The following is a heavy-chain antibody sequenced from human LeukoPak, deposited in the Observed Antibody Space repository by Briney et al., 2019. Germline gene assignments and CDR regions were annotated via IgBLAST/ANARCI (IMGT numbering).Heavy chain of an antibody. Sequence: SETLSLTCAVYGGSFSGYYWGWIRQPPGKGLEWIGEINHSGSTNYNPSLKSRVTISVDTSKNQFSLKLSSVTAADTAVYYCARRPVSYYYYYMDVWGKGTTVTISS. D-gene: IGHD4-17*01. V-gene: IGHV4-34*01. CDR2: INHSGST. CDR3: ARRPVSYYYYYMDV. CDR1: GGSFSGYY. J-gene: IGHJ6*03.